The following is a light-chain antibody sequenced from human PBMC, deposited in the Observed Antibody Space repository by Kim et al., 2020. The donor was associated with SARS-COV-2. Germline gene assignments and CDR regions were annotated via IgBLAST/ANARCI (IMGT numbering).Light chain of an antibody. J-gene: IGKJ2*01. CDR3: QHYNNWPYT. CDR2: GAS. Sequence: DREMTQSPATLSVSPGERATLSCRASQSVSSNLAWYQQKPGQAPRLLIYGASTRATDIPARFSGSGSGTEFTLTISSLQSEDFAVYYCQHYNNWPYTFGQGTKLEI. V-gene: IGKV3-15*01. CDR1: QSVSSN.